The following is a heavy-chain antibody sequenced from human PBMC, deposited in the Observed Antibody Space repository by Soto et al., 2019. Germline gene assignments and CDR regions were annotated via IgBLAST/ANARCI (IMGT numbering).Heavy chain of an antibody. D-gene: IGHD2-21*01. V-gene: IGHV4-59*02. CDR1: GISVRSNY. Sequence: QVQLQESGPGLAKPSETLSLTCSVSGISVRSNYWSWIRQPPGKGLEWIGFITYGGITDYNPPLQSRGTISVDTTRNPLSPNLKSVSAADPAVYYWARAVVVVPPAGDHYSQMDLWCKANTVTVS. J-gene: IGHJ6*03. CDR3: ARAVVVVPPAGDHYSQMDL. CDR2: ITYGGIT.